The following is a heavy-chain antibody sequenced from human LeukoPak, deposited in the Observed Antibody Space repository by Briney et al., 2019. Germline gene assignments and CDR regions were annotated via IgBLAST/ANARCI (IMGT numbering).Heavy chain of an antibody. CDR2: ISSSSSYI. V-gene: IGHV3-21*01. D-gene: IGHD6-6*01. J-gene: IGHJ6*03. CDR1: GFTFSTYA. Sequence: PGGSLRLSCAASGFTFSTYAMSWVRQAPGKGLEWVSSISSSSSYIYYADSVKGRFTISRDNAKNSLYLQMNSLRAEDTAVYYCAREGGQLVNLAYYYYYMDVWGKGTTVTVSS. CDR3: AREGGQLVNLAYYYYYMDV.